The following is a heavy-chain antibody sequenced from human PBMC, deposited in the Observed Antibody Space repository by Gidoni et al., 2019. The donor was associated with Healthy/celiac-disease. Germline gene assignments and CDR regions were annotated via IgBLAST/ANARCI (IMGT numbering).Heavy chain of an antibody. CDR3: ANHSAYYDFWSGYYPDY. J-gene: IGHJ4*02. Sequence: QVQLVASRGGVVQPRRSLRLSCAESGFTFSLYGMHWVRQAPGKGLEWVAVRSYDGSNKDYADSVKGRFTISRDNSKNTLYLQMHSLSAEDTAVYYCANHSAYYDFWSGYYPDYWGQGTLVTVSS. CDR1: GFTFSLYG. CDR2: RSYDGSNK. D-gene: IGHD3-3*01. V-gene: IGHV3-30*18.